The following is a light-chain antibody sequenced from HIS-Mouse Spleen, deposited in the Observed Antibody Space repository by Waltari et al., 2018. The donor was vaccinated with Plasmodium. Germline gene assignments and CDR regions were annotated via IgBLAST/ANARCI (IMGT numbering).Light chain of an antibody. J-gene: IGLJ3*02. CDR1: KLGDKY. CDR2: QDS. CDR3: QAWDSSTAV. Sequence: SYELTQPPSVSVSPGQTASITCSGDKLGDKYACWYQQKPGQSPVLVIYQDSKRPSGLPERFSGANSGITATLTISGTQAMDEADYYCQAWDSSTAVFGGGTKLTVL. V-gene: IGLV3-1*01.